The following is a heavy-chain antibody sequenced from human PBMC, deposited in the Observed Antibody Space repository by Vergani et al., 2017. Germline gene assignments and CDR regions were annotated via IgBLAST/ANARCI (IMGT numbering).Heavy chain of an antibody. V-gene: IGHV1-69*01. J-gene: IGHJ4*02. CDR2: IIPIFGTA. Sequence: VQLVESGAEVKKPGSSVKVSCKASGGTFSSYAISWVRQAPGQGLEWMGGIIPIFGTANYAQKFQGRVTITADESTSTAYMELISLRPEDTAVYYCAREGNYYDSTGFGPGGSFDWGPGTLVTVSS. D-gene: IGHD3-22*01. CDR3: AREGNYYDSTGFGPGGSFD. CDR1: GGTFSSYA.